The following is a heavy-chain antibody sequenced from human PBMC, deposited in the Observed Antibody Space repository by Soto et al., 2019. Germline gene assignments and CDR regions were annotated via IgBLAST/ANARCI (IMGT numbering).Heavy chain of an antibody. V-gene: IGHV3-23*01. D-gene: IGHD6-13*01. Sequence: GGSLRLSCAASGFTFSSYAMSWVRQAPGKGLEWVSVISGSGGSTYYADSVKGRFTISRDNSKNTLYLQMNSLRAEDTAVYYCAKDRPGAYIAAAASPRAPNWFDPWGQGTLVTVSS. CDR3: AKDRPGAYIAAAASPRAPNWFDP. CDR1: GFTFSSYA. CDR2: ISGSGGST. J-gene: IGHJ5*02.